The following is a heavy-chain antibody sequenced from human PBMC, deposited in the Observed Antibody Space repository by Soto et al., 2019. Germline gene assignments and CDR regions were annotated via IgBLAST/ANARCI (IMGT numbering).Heavy chain of an antibody. V-gene: IGHV3-30-3*01. CDR2: ISYDGSNK. J-gene: IGHJ4*02. CDR1: GFTFSSYA. CDR3: ARCTKGGSCYRQPGDY. D-gene: IGHD2-15*01. Sequence: GGSLRLSCAASGFTFSSYAMHWVRQAPGKGLEWVAVISYDGSNKYYADSVKGRFTISRDNSKNTLYLQINSLRAEDTAVYYCARCTKGGSCYRQPGDYWGQGTLVTVSS.